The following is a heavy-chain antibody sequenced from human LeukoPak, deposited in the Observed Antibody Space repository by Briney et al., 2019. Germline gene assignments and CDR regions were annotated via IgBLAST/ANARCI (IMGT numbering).Heavy chain of an antibody. CDR2: INHSGST. CDR1: GGSFSGYY. V-gene: IGHV4-34*01. D-gene: IGHD1-26*01. Sequence: PSETLSLTCAVYGGSFSGYYWSWIRQPPGKGLEWIGEINHSGSTNYNPSLKSRVTISVDTSKNQFSPKLSSVTAADTAVYYCARDPYSGSYYGAFDIWGQGTMVTVSS. J-gene: IGHJ3*02. CDR3: ARDPYSGSYYGAFDI.